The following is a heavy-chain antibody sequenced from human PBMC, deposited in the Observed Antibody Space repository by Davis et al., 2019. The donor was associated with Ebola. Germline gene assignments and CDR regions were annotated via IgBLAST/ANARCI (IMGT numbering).Heavy chain of an antibody. CDR1: GFSFSSTW. V-gene: IGHV3-74*01. J-gene: IGHJ6*04. CDR3: AKSGLSFGVVKYHYGMDV. Sequence: GESLKISCAASGFSFSSTWMHWVRQAPGKGLVWVSRIHSDGTSTIYTDSVKGRFTISRDNSKKTLYLQMNSLRAEDTAVYYCAKSGLSFGVVKYHYGMDVWGKGTTVTVSS. CDR2: IHSDGTST. D-gene: IGHD3-3*01.